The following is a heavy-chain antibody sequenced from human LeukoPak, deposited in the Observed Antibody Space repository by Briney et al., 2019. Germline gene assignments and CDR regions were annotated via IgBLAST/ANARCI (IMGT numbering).Heavy chain of an antibody. V-gene: IGHV4-59*01. Sequence: SETLSLTCTVSGGSISSYYWSWIRQPPGKGLEWIGYIYYRGSIDYNPSLESRVTISVDTSKNQFSLKLSSVTAADTAVYYCARSPTYWVDYWGQGTLVTVSS. J-gene: IGHJ4*02. CDR1: GGSISSYY. CDR2: IYYRGSI. D-gene: IGHD2-15*01. CDR3: ARSPTYWVDY.